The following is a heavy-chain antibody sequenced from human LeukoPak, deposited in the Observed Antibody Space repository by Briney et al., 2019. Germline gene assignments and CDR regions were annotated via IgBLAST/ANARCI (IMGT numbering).Heavy chain of an antibody. CDR2: ISGSGGST. CDR1: GFTFSSYA. CDR3: AKSKTGYSSGWYFDY. V-gene: IGHV3-23*01. Sequence: PGGSLRLSCAASGFTFSSYAMSWVRQAPGKGLEWVSAISGSGGSTYYADSVKGRFTISRDNSKNTLYLQMDSLRAEGTAVYYCAKSKTGYSSGWYFDYWGQGTLVTVSS. J-gene: IGHJ4*02. D-gene: IGHD6-19*01.